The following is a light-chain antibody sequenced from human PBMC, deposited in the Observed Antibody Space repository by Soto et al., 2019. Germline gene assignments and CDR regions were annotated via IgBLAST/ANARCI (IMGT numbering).Light chain of an antibody. V-gene: IGLV2-14*03. CDR1: SSDVGANNY. CDR3: SSYTISATGV. Sequence: QSALTQPASVSGSPGQSITISCTGTSSDVGANNYVSWYQQHPGKAPKLIIYDVSNRPSGVSDRFSDSKSANTASLTISGLQAEDEADYSCSSYTISATGVFGGGTKLTVL. CDR2: DVS. J-gene: IGLJ3*02.